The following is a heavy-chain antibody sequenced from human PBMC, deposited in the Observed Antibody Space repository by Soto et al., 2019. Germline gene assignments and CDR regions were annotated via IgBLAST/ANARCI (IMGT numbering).Heavy chain of an antibody. CDR3: AKDQARGYRGKVLVSPRYGMDI. D-gene: IGHD5-12*01. CDR1: GFPFGSYG. CDR2: ILFDGSNK. Sequence: QVQLVESGGGVVQPGRSLRLSCAASGFPFGSYGMRWVRQAPGKGLEWVAVILFDGSNKYYADSGKGRFTVSRDKSKDTLYLQMDSLRANDTAVYYCAKDQARGYRGKVLVSPRYGMDIWGQGTMVTVSS. V-gene: IGHV3-30*18. J-gene: IGHJ6*02.